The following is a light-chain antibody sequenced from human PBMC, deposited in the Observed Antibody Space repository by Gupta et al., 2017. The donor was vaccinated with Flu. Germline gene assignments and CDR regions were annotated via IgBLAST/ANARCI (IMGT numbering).Light chain of an antibody. V-gene: IGLV2-14*01. Sequence: QSALTQPASVSGSPGQSITIPCTGTSSDVGGYNYVSWYQQHPGKAPKVMIYEVSNRPSGVSNRFSGSKSGNTASLTISGLQAEDEADYYCSSYTTSSTVVFGGGTKLTVL. CDR2: EVS. CDR1: SSDVGGYNY. CDR3: SSYTTSSTVV. J-gene: IGLJ2*01.